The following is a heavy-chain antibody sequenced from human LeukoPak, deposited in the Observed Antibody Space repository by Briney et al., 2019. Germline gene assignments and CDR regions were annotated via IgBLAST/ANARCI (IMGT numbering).Heavy chain of an antibody. J-gene: IGHJ4*02. CDR2: IYYSGST. CDR1: GGSINSSTDF. Sequence: PSETLSLTCTVAGGSINSSTDFWGCIREPPGKGLEWIVSIYYSGSTYYNPSLKSRVTISLDTSKNQFFLKLSSVTAADTAVYYCVRLVGHFDFWGQGTQVTVSS. CDR3: VRLVGHFDF. D-gene: IGHD3-16*01. V-gene: IGHV4-39*07.